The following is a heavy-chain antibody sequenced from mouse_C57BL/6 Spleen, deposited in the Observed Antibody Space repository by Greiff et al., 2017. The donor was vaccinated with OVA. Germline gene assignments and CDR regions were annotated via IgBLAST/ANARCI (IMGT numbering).Heavy chain of an antibody. J-gene: IGHJ2*01. CDR3: VVVATNY. D-gene: IGHD1-1*01. Sequence: VKLVESGAELVMPGASVKLSCKASGYTFTSYWMHWVKQRPGQGLEWIGEIDPSDSYTNYNQKFKGKSTLTVDKSSSTAYMQINSLTSEDSAVYYCVVVATNYWGQGTTLTVSS. CDR1: GYTFTSYW. V-gene: IGHV1-69*01. CDR2: IDPSDSYT.